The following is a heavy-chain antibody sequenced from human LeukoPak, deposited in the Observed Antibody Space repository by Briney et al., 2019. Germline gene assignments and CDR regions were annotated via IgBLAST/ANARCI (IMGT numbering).Heavy chain of an antibody. Sequence: SETLSLTCTVSGDSISSGEYYWSWIRQPPGKGLEWIGYIYYSGSTYYNPSLKSRVTISLDASKNQLSLKLSSVTAADTAVYYCARVEPSRSGYDYWIFDYWGQGTLVTVSS. CDR1: GDSISSGEYY. CDR2: IYYSGST. CDR3: ARVEPSRSGYDYWIFDY. J-gene: IGHJ4*02. D-gene: IGHD5-12*01. V-gene: IGHV4-30-4*01.